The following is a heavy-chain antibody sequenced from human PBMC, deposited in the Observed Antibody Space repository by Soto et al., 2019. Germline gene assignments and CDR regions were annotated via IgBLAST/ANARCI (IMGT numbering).Heavy chain of an antibody. CDR3: ARAIVVTVGGMDV. V-gene: IGHV4-30-4*01. CDR2: IYYSGSS. D-gene: IGHD5-12*01. Sequence: QVQLQESGPGLVKPSQTLSLTCTVSGGSISNADYYWSWVRQPPGKGLVWIGYIYYSGSSFFNPSRKSRVTMSKDPSKNQSSLRLTSVTAADTAVYYCARAIVVTVGGMDVWGRGTTVTVSS. CDR1: GGSISNADYY. J-gene: IGHJ6*02.